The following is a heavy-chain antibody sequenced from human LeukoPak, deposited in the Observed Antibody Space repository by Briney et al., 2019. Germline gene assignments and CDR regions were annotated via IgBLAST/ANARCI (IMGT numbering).Heavy chain of an antibody. CDR1: GFTFSSYG. Sequence: LRLSCAASGFTFSSYGMHWIRQHPGKGLEWIGYIYYSGTTYYNPSLRSRVTISVDTSKNQFSLRLSSVTAADTAVYYCARGFYGSGFDPWGQGTLVTVSS. CDR2: IYYSGTT. V-gene: IGHV4-31*02. J-gene: IGHJ5*02. D-gene: IGHD3-10*01. CDR3: ARGFYGSGFDP.